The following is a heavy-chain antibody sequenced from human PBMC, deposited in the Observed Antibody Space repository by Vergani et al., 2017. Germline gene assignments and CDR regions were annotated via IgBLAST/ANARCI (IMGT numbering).Heavy chain of an antibody. CDR2: INWNGGST. D-gene: IGHD3-22*01. Sequence: EVQLVESGGGVVRPGGSLRLSCAASGFTFDDYGMRWVRQAPGKGLEWVSGINWNGGSTGYADSVKGRFTISRDNAKNSLYLQMNSLRAEDTALYYCARDLRKGVRRYYYDSSGYYDWGQGTLVTVSS. CDR3: ARDLRKGVRRYYYDSSGYYD. CDR1: GFTFDDYG. J-gene: IGHJ4*02. V-gene: IGHV3-20*04.